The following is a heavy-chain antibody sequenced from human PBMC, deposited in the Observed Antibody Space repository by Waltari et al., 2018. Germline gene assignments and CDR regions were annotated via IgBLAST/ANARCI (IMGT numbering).Heavy chain of an antibody. J-gene: IGHJ6*02. CDR2: IWYDGSNK. Sequence: QVQLVESGGGVVQPGRSLRLSCAASGFTFSSYGMHWVRQAPGKGLEWVAVIWYDGSNKYYADSVKGRFTISRDNSKNTLYLQMNSLRAEDTAVYYCARDSYYYGSGTATVVAYYYGMDVWGQGTTVTVSS. CDR1: GFTFSSYG. V-gene: IGHV3-33*01. D-gene: IGHD3-10*01. CDR3: ARDSYYYGSGTATVVAYYYGMDV.